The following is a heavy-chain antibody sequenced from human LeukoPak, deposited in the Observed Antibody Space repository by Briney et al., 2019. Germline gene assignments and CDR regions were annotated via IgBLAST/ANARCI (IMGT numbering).Heavy chain of an antibody. CDR1: GFTFSSYW. J-gene: IGHJ4*02. V-gene: IGHV3-7*01. CDR2: IKQDGSEK. CDR3: ARDPYYGDYVV. Sequence: GGSLRLSCAASGFTFSSYWMNWVRQAPGKGLEWVANIKQDGSEKFYVDSVKGRFTISRDNAKNSLYLQMNSLRAEDTAVYYCARDPYYGDYVVWGQGTLVTVSS. D-gene: IGHD4-17*01.